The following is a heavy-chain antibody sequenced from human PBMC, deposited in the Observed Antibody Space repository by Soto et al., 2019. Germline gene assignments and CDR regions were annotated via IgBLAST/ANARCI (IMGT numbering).Heavy chain of an antibody. CDR2: IYYSGST. Sequence: SETLSLTCTVSGGSISSYYWSWIRQPPGKGLEWIGYIYYSGSTNYNPSLKSRVTISVDTSKNQFSLKLSSVTAADTAVYYCARGYDILTGYYKGGYYFDYWGQGTLVTVSS. J-gene: IGHJ4*02. D-gene: IGHD3-9*01. CDR3: ARGYDILTGYYKGGYYFDY. V-gene: IGHV4-59*01. CDR1: GGSISSYY.